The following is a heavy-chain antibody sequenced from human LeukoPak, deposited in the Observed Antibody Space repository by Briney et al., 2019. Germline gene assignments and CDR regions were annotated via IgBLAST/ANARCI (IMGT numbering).Heavy chain of an antibody. J-gene: IGHJ6*02. D-gene: IGHD2-15*01. CDR2: IWYDGSNK. CDR1: GFTFSSYG. CDR3: ARSVVADV. V-gene: IGHV3-33*01. Sequence: GRSLRLSCAASGFTFSSYGMHWVRQAPGKGLEWVAVIWYDGSNKYYADSVKGRFTISRDNAKNSLYLQMNSLRAEDTAVYYCARSVVADVWGQGTTVTVSS.